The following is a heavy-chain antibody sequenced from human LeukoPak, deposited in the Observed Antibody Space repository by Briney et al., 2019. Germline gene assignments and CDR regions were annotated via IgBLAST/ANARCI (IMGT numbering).Heavy chain of an antibody. J-gene: IGHJ4*02. CDR1: GGSFSGYS. D-gene: IGHD3-10*01. V-gene: IGHV4-30-2*01. Sequence: ASETLSLTCAVYGGSFSGYSWSWIRQPPGKGLEWIGYIYHSGRTYYNPSLKSRVTISIDRSKNQFSLRLSSVTAADTAVYYCARGGGEEFGEYDVFDYWGQGTLVTVSS. CDR2: IYHSGRT. CDR3: ARGGGEEFGEYDVFDY.